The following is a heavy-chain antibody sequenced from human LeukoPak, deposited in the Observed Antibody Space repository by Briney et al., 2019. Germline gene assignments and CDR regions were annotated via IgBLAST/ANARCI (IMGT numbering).Heavy chain of an antibody. Sequence: SQTLSLTCAISGDSVSSNNAAWNWIRQSPSRGLEWLGSTYYRSNWYNDYAVSVKSRITITPDTSKNRFSLQLNSVTPEDTAVYYCARRVVRGTDYMDVWGKGTTVTVSS. V-gene: IGHV6-1*01. CDR2: TYYRSNWYN. CDR3: ARRVVRGTDYMDV. D-gene: IGHD3-3*01. CDR1: GDSVSSNNAA. J-gene: IGHJ6*03.